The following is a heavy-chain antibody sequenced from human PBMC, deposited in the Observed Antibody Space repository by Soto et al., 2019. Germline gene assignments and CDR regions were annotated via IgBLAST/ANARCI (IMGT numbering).Heavy chain of an antibody. CDR1: GFTFSSYA. Sequence: GGSPRLSCAASGFTFSSYAMSWVRQAPGKGLEWVSAISGSGGSTYYADSVKGRFTISRDNSKNTLYLQMNSLRAEDTAVYYCAKEVPYDYVWGSYQLPDYWGQGTLVTVSS. CDR3: AKEVPYDYVWGSYQLPDY. CDR2: ISGSGGST. V-gene: IGHV3-23*01. D-gene: IGHD3-16*02. J-gene: IGHJ4*02.